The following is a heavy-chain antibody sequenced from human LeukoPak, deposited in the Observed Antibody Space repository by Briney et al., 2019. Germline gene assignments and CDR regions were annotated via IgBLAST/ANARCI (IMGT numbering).Heavy chain of an antibody. CDR1: GFTFTTYS. J-gene: IGHJ4*02. V-gene: IGHV3-21*01. Sequence: AGGSLRLSCEASGFTFTTYSMTWVRQAPGKGLEWVSISSGSSAIFSADALKGRFTISRDDAKNLLYLDMNSLRAEDTAVYYCARGHTAVTRHFDFWGQGTLVTVSS. CDR3: ARGHTAVTRHFDF. D-gene: IGHD4-17*01. CDR2: SSGSSAI.